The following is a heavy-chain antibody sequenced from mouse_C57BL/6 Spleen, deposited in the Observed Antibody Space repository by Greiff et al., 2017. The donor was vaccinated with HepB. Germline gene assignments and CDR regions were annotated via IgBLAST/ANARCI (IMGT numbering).Heavy chain of an antibody. Sequence: VQLQQSGAELVRPGASVTLSCKASGYTFTDYEMHWVKQTPVHGLEWIGAIHPETGGTAYNQKFKGKAILTADKSSSTAYMELRSLTSEDSAVYYCTRNYGSSYAMDYWGQGTSVTVSS. CDR2: IHPETGGT. CDR1: GYTFTDYE. CDR3: TRNYGSSYAMDY. J-gene: IGHJ4*01. V-gene: IGHV1-15*01. D-gene: IGHD1-1*01.